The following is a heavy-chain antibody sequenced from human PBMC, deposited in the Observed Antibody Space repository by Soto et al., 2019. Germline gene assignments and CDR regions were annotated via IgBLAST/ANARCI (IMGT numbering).Heavy chain of an antibody. V-gene: IGHV3-30*18. CDR3: AKDSDMVPDVFDY. Sequence: GGSLRLSCAAAGFTFSSYGMYWVRQAPGKGLEWVAVISYDGSNKYYADSVKGRFTISRDNSKNTLYLQMNSLRSEDTAVYYCAKDSDMVPDVFDYWGQGTLVTVSS. D-gene: IGHD3-10*01. J-gene: IGHJ4*02. CDR1: GFTFSSYG. CDR2: ISYDGSNK.